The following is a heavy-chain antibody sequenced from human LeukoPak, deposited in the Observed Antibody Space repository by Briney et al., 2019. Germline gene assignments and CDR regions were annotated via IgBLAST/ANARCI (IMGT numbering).Heavy chain of an antibody. Sequence: GGSLRLSCAASGFTFSSYGMHWVRQAPGKGLEWVAVISYDGSNKYCADSVKGRFTISRDNSKNTLYLQMNSLRAEDTAVYYCAKGLDAYNWNDCDYWGQGTLVTVSS. CDR3: AKGLDAYNWNDCDY. J-gene: IGHJ4*02. CDR1: GFTFSSYG. V-gene: IGHV3-30*18. D-gene: IGHD1-1*01. CDR2: ISYDGSNK.